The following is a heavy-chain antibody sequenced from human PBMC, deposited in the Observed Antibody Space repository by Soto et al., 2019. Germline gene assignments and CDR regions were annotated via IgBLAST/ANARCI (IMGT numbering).Heavy chain of an antibody. CDR3: AKDVSSRGYAAGGDY. CDR2: ISWDGGST. J-gene: IGHJ4*02. V-gene: IGHV3-43*01. CDR1: GFTFDDYT. Sequence: GGSLRLSCAASGFTFDDYTMHWVRQAPGKGLEWVSLISWDGGSTYYADSVKGRFTISRDNRKNSLYLQMNSLRTEDTALYYCAKDVSSRGYAAGGDYWGQGTLVTVSS. D-gene: IGHD5-12*01.